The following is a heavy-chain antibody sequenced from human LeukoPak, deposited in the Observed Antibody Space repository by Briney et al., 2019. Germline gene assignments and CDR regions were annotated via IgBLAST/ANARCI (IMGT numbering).Heavy chain of an antibody. CDR1: GGSFSGYY. V-gene: IGHV4-34*01. Sequence: SETLSLTCAVYGGSFSGYYWSWIRQPPGKGLEWSGEINHSGSTNYNPSLKSRGTISVETSKNQFSRKLSSVPAADTAVYYCARGKGLRYFDWSKPATNWFDPWGQGTLVTVSS. J-gene: IGHJ5*02. D-gene: IGHD3-9*01. CDR2: INHSGST. CDR3: ARGKGLRYFDWSKPATNWFDP.